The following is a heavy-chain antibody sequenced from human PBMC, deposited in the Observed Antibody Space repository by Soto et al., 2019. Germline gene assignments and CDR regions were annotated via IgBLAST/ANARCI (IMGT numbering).Heavy chain of an antibody. D-gene: IGHD3-10*01. V-gene: IGHV3-72*01. Sequence: EVQLVESGGGLVQPGGSLRLYCTASGFTFSDHYMDWVRQTPGKGLEWIGRSRDKANNYATEYVASVKDRFIISRDNSKNSLYLQMNSLKIEDTAVYFCARDEGGTYYHWGQGTQVTVSS. J-gene: IGHJ4*02. CDR1: GFTFSDHY. CDR2: SRDKANNYAT. CDR3: ARDEGGTYYH.